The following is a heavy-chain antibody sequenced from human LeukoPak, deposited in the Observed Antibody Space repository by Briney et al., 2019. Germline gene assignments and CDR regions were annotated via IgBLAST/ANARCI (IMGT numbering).Heavy chain of an antibody. J-gene: IGHJ3*01. D-gene: IGHD3-16*01. CDR2: IKSEGDGGTT. Sequence: GGSLRLSCAASEFTFTNAWMNRVRQAPGKGLEWVGRIKSEGDGGTTDYAAAVKGRFTISRDDSQKTMYMQMNSLKSEDTAIYYCTTVAGDPGGAFDLWGHGTMVTVSS. V-gene: IGHV3-15*01. CDR3: TTVAGDPGGAFDL. CDR1: EFTFTNAW.